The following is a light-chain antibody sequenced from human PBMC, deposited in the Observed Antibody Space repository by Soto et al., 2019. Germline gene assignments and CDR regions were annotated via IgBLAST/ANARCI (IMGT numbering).Light chain of an antibody. Sequence: QSALTQPASVSGSPGQSITISCTGTSRDVGGYNYVSWHQQHPGKAPKVIITEVSNRPSGVANRFAGSKSGNTASLTISGLQAEYEADYYCSSYISSSAFVVFGGGTKLTVL. CDR3: SSYISSSAFVV. CDR1: SRDVGGYNY. V-gene: IGLV2-14*01. CDR2: EVS. J-gene: IGLJ2*01.